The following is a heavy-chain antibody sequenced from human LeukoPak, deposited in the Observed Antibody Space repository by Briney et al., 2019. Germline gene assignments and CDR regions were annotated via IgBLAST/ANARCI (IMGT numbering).Heavy chain of an antibody. V-gene: IGHV5-51*01. CDR2: IYPGDSDS. Sequence: GASLKISCKGSGYSFTSYWIGWVRQMPGKGLEWMGIIYPGDSDSRYSPSFQGQVTISADKSISTAYLQWSSLKASDTAMYYCARQGSRVYDILTGGMDVWGQGTTVTVSS. J-gene: IGHJ6*02. D-gene: IGHD3-9*01. CDR3: ARQGSRVYDILTGGMDV. CDR1: GYSFTSYW.